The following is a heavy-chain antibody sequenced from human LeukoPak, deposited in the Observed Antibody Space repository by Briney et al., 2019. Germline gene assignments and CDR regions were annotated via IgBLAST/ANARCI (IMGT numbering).Heavy chain of an antibody. CDR2: ISSSGSTI. D-gene: IGHD2-15*01. CDR1: GFTFSDYY. V-gene: IGHV3-11*01. CDR3: ARQRRYRMTKEGFDV. Sequence: GGSLRLSCAASGFTFSDYYMSWIRQAPGKGLEWVSYISSSGSTIYYADSVKGRLTISRDNAKNSLYLQMNSLRAEDTAVYYCARQRRYRMTKEGFDVWGQGTMVTVSS. J-gene: IGHJ3*01.